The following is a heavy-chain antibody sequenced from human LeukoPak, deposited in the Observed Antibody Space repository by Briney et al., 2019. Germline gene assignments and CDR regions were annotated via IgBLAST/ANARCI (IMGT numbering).Heavy chain of an antibody. J-gene: IGHJ4*02. CDR1: GFTFSSYA. Sequence: PGGSLRLSCAASGFTFSSYAMSWVRQAPGKGLEWVSAISGSGGSTYYADSAKGRFTISRDNSKNTLYLQMNSLRAEDTAVYYCAKAPQQLENFDYWGQGTLVTVSS. CDR3: AKAPQQLENFDY. CDR2: ISGSGGST. D-gene: IGHD6-13*01. V-gene: IGHV3-23*01.